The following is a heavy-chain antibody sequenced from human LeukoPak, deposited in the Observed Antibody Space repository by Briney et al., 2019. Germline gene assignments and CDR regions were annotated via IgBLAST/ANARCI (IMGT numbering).Heavy chain of an antibody. Sequence: SETLSLTCAVYGVSFSGYYWSWIRQPPGKGLEWIGEINHSGSTNYNPSLKSRVTISVDTSKNQFSLKLSSVTAADTAVYYCASSSSGGSCYEGWGQGTLVTVSS. V-gene: IGHV4-34*01. CDR2: INHSGST. CDR3: ASSSSGGSCYEG. D-gene: IGHD2-15*01. CDR1: GVSFSGYY. J-gene: IGHJ4*02.